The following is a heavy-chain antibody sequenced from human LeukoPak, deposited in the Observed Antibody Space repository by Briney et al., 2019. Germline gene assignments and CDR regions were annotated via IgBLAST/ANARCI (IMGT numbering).Heavy chain of an antibody. Sequence: GRSLRLSCAASGFAFISTSIHWVRQAPGKGLEWLSYSSTVTGNIYYADSVKGRFTISRDNAKSSLYLQMSSLRAEDTAVYFCATTGNFYDVDVWGKGTTVTVSS. CDR1: GFAFISTS. CDR3: ATTGNFYDVDV. D-gene: IGHD1-1*01. V-gene: IGHV3-48*04. J-gene: IGHJ6*03. CDR2: SSTVTGNI.